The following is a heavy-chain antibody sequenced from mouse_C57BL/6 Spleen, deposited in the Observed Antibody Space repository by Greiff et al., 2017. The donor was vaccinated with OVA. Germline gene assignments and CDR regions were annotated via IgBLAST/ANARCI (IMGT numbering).Heavy chain of an antibody. V-gene: IGHV3-6*01. D-gene: IGHD2-10*01. Sequence: EVHLVESGPGLVKPSQSLSLTCSVTGYSITSGYYWNWIRQFPGNKLEWMGYISYDGSNNYNPSLKNRISITRDTSKNQFFLKLNSVTTEDTATYYCAREEDLLSFAYWGQGTLVTVSA. CDR3: AREEDLLSFAY. J-gene: IGHJ3*01. CDR2: ISYDGSN. CDR1: GYSITSGYY.